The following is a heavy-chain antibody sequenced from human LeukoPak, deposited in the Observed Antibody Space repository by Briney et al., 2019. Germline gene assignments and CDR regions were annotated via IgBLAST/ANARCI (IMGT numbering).Heavy chain of an antibody. CDR3: VRQYSYDSSGYYPWDY. CDR2: INSDGSST. CDR1: GFTFSSYW. D-gene: IGHD3-22*01. V-gene: IGHV3-74*01. Sequence: QPGGSLRLSCAASGFTFSSYWMHWVRQAPGKGLVWVPRINSDGSSTTYADSVKGRFTISRDNAKNTLYLQMNSLRAEDTAMYYCVRQYSYDSSGYYPWDYWGQGTLVTVSS. J-gene: IGHJ4*02.